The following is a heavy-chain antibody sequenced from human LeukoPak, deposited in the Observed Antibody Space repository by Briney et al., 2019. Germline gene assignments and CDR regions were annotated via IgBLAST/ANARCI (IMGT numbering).Heavy chain of an antibody. CDR3: ARDVAAAGHFDY. D-gene: IGHD6-13*01. CDR1: GYTSTGYY. Sequence: ASVKVSCTASGYTSTGYYMHWVRQAPGQGLEWMGRINPNSGGTNYAQKFQGRVAMTRDTSISTAYVELSRLRSDDTAVYYCARDVAAAGHFDYWGQGTLVTVSS. CDR2: INPNSGGT. J-gene: IGHJ4*02. V-gene: IGHV1-2*06.